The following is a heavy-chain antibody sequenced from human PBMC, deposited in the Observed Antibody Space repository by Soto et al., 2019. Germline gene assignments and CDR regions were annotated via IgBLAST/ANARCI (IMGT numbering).Heavy chain of an antibody. CDR3: ARWSGCSGGSCSLAFDI. CDR2: INPNSGGT. D-gene: IGHD2-15*01. CDR1: GYTFTCYY. Sequence: ASVKVSCKASGYTFTCYYMHWVRQAPGQGLEWMGWINPNSGGTNYAQKFQGWVTMTRDTSISTAYMELSRLRSDDTAVYYCARWSGCSGGSCSLAFDIWGQGTMVTVSS. J-gene: IGHJ3*02. V-gene: IGHV1-2*04.